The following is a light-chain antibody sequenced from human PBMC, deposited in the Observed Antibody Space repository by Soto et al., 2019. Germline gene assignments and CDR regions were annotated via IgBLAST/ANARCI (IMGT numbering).Light chain of an antibody. CDR2: ESS. V-gene: IGKV1-5*03. CDR1: QSISTL. J-gene: IGKJ1*01. CDR3: QQYHTDWT. Sequence: IQMTQSPSTLSASVGDSVTITCRASQSISTLTAWYQQKPGKAPRLLLYESSVLESGGPARFSGDGSGTDVTLTMGGLQPDHSEIYYCQQYHTDWTFGQGTKVEVK.